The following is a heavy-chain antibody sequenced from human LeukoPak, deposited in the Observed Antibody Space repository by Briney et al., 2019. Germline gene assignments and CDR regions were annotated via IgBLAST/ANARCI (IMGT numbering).Heavy chain of an antibody. V-gene: IGHV3-48*03. D-gene: IGHD3-16*01. J-gene: IGHJ3*02. CDR2: ISSSGSTI. Sequence: PGGSLRLSCAASGFTFSSYEMNWVRQAPGKGLEWDSYISSSGSTIYYADSVKGRFTISRDNAKNSLYLQMNSLRAEDTAVYYCARGGDDAFDIWGQGTMVTVSS. CDR1: GFTFSSYE. CDR3: ARGGDDAFDI.